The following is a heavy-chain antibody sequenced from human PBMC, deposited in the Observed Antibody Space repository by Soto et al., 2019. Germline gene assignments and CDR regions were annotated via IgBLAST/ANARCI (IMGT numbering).Heavy chain of an antibody. V-gene: IGHV4-30-4*08. J-gene: IGHJ4*02. CDR1: GGSISSGDFF. D-gene: IGHD5-18*01. Sequence: PSETLSLTCTVSGGSISSGDFFWSWIRQPPGKGLEWIGYIYYSGSTYYNPSLKSRVTISVDTSKNQFSLKLSSVTAADTAMYYCARAHPVAAMVKFDYWGQGTLVTVSS. CDR3: ARAHPVAAMVKFDY. CDR2: IYYSGST.